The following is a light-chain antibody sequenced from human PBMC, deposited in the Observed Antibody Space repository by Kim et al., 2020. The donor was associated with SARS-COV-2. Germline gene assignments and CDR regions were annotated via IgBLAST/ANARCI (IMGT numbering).Light chain of an antibody. CDR1: QSIHSW. J-gene: IGKJ2*01. CDR3: QQYNSYSPYT. CDR2: KAS. V-gene: IGKV1-5*03. Sequence: ASVGDRVTITCRASQSIHSWLAWYQQKPGKAPKLLIYKASSLESGVPSRFSGSGSGTEFTLTISSLQPDDFATYYCQQYNSYSPYTFGQGTKLEI.